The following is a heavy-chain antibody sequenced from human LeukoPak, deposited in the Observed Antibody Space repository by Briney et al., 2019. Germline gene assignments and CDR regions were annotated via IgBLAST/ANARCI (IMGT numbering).Heavy chain of an antibody. CDR3: ARVGYYGSGSYSLFDP. J-gene: IGHJ5*02. V-gene: IGHV4-61*08. CDR1: GGSISSGGYH. D-gene: IGHD3-10*01. Sequence: SETLSLTCTVSGGSISSGGYHWSWIRQPPGKGLEWIGYIYYSGSTNYNPSLKSRVTISVDTSKNQFSLKLSSVTAADTAVYYCARVGYYGSGSYSLFDPWGQGTLVTVSS. CDR2: IYYSGST.